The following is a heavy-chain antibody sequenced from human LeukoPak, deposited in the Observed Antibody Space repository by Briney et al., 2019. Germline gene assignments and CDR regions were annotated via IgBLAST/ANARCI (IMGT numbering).Heavy chain of an antibody. V-gene: IGHV3-23*01. CDR2: ISGSASST. CDR3: AKDRGFFFSHIPFIPPGYLDY. Sequence: GGSLRLSCAASGSTFSNYAMSWVRQAPGKGLEWVSAISGSASSTYHADSVKGRFTISRDNAKNSLYLQMNSLRAEDTAVYYCAKDRGFFFSHIPFIPPGYLDYWGQGTLVTVSS. D-gene: IGHD2-21*01. CDR1: GSTFSNYA. J-gene: IGHJ4*02.